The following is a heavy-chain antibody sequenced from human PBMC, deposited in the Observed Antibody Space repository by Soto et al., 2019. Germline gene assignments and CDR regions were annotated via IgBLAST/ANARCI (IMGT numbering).Heavy chain of an antibody. CDR3: ARGKDACTNGVCWGGYYYYGMDV. CDR1: GFTFSSYA. J-gene: IGHJ6*02. V-gene: IGHV3-21*01. D-gene: IGHD2-8*01. Sequence: PGGSLRLSCAASGFTFSSYAMHWVRQAPGKGLEWVSSITSSSAYIYYADSVKGRFTISRDNAKNSLYLQMNSLRAEDTAVYYCARGKDACTNGVCWGGYYYYGMDVWGQGTTVTVSS. CDR2: ITSSSAYI.